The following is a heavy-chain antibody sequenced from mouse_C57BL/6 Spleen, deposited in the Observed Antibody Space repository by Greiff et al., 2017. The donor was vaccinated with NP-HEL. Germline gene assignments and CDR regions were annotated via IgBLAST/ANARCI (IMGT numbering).Heavy chain of an antibody. D-gene: IGHD1-1*01. CDR1: GYTFTDYN. J-gene: IGHJ2*01. V-gene: IGHV1-22*01. Sequence: LVKPGASVKMSCKASGYTFTDYNMHCVKQCHGKSLEWLGYINPYNGGTSYNQKFKGKATLIVNKSSSTAYMELRNLTSEGSAVYDCARKGFYCYGSSPYYFDYWGQGTTRTVSS. CDR3: ARKGFYCYGSSPYYFDY. CDR2: INPYNGGT.